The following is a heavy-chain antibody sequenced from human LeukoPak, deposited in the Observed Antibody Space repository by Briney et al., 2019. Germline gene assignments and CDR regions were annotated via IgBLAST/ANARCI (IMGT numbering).Heavy chain of an antibody. Sequence: LRLSCAASGFIFSNYAMSWIRQPPGKGLEWIGEINHSGSTNYNPSLKSRVTISVDTSKNQFSLKLSSVTAADTAVYYCARVVVVAATLDYWGQGTLVTVSS. D-gene: IGHD2-15*01. J-gene: IGHJ4*02. CDR3: ARVVVVAATLDY. CDR2: INHSGST. V-gene: IGHV4-34*01. CDR1: GFIFSNYA.